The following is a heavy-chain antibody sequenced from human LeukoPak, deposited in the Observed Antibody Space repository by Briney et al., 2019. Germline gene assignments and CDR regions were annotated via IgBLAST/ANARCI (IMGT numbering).Heavy chain of an antibody. CDR1: GFTFSNAW. D-gene: IGHD3-10*01. Sequence: GGSLRLSCAASGFTFSNAWMSWVRQAPGKGLEWVGRIKSKTEGGTTDYAAPVKGRFTISRDDSKNTLYLQMNSLKTEDTAVYYCTTDWAMVRGVTDAFDIWGQGTMVTVSS. J-gene: IGHJ3*02. V-gene: IGHV3-15*01. CDR2: IKSKTEGGTT. CDR3: TTDWAMVRGVTDAFDI.